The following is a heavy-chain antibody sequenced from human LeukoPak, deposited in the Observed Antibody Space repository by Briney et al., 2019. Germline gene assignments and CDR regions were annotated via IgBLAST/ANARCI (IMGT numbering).Heavy chain of an antibody. CDR1: GYTFTNYD. CDR2: MNPNSGNT. J-gene: IGHJ4*02. D-gene: IGHD6-13*01. V-gene: IGHV1-8*01. Sequence: ALVKVSCKASGYTFTNYDINWVRQASGQGLEWMGWMNPNSGNTGSAQKFQGRVTMTSNTSISTAYMELSSLRSEDTAVYYCARGLRREQQLLRAFDYWGQGTPVTVSS. CDR3: ARGLRREQQLLRAFDY.